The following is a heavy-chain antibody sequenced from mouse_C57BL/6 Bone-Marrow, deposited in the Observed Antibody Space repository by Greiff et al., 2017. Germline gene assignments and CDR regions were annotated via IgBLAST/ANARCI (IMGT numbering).Heavy chain of an antibody. CDR1: GFNIKDDY. J-gene: IGHJ4*01. Sequence: EVQLQQSGAELVRPGASVKLSCTASGFNIKDDYMHWVKQRPEQGLEWIGWIDPENGDTEYASKFQGKATITADPSSNTAYLQLSSLTSEDTAVYYCTVYYGSSLTPAMDYWGQGTSVTVSS. D-gene: IGHD1-1*01. CDR2: IDPENGDT. V-gene: IGHV14-4*01. CDR3: TVYYGSSLTPAMDY.